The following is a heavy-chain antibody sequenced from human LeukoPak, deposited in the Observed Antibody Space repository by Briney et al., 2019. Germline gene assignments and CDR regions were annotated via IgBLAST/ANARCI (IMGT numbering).Heavy chain of an antibody. CDR2: INDSGRT. V-gene: IGHV4-34*01. CDR3: ARRWNYGRDYYIDV. J-gene: IGHJ6*03. Sequence: SETLSLTCAVYGGSFSNYYWSWIRQTPGKGMEWIGEINDSGRTNYNPSLMSRVTVSVDTSKNQFSLRLTSVTATDTAVYYCARRWNYGRDYYIDVWGKGAAVSVSS. D-gene: IGHD1-7*01. CDR1: GGSFSNYY.